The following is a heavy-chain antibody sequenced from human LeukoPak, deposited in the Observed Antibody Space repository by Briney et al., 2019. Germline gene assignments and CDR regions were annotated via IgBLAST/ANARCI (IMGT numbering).Heavy chain of an antibody. Sequence: GGSLRLSCVASGFTFSTYWMHWVRQAPGKGLLWVSRLSGDGSSTKYADSLKGRFTISRDNAKNSLYLQMNSLRAEDTAVYYCARFSGVGATDYWGQGTLVTVSS. CDR1: GFTFSTYW. CDR2: LSGDGSST. J-gene: IGHJ4*02. V-gene: IGHV3-74*03. D-gene: IGHD1-26*01. CDR3: ARFSGVGATDY.